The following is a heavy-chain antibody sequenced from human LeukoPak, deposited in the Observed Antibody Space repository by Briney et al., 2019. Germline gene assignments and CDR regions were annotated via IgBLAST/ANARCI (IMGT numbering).Heavy chain of an antibody. CDR1: GFTVSSNY. CDR3: ARTHFYDFWSGYPNWFDP. Sequence: PGGSLRLSCAASGFTVSSNYMSWVRQAPGKGLEWVGYIYYSGSTNYNPSLKSRVTISVDTSKNQFSLKLSSVTAADTAVYYCARTHFYDFWSGYPNWFDPWGQGTLVTVSS. D-gene: IGHD3-3*01. J-gene: IGHJ5*02. V-gene: IGHV4-59*02. CDR2: IYYSGST.